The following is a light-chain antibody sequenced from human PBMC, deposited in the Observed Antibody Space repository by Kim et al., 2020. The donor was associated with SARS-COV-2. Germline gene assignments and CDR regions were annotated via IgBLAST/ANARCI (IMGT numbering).Light chain of an antibody. CDR2: GNN. Sequence: QSVLTQPPSVSGAPGQRVTISCTGSSSNIGAGYDVHWYQQLPGTAPILLIYGNNNRPSGVPDRFSGSKSGTSASLAITGLQAEDEADYYCQSYDSSLSGVLGRGTQLTVL. J-gene: IGLJ3*02. CDR3: QSYDSSLSGV. CDR1: SSNIGAGYD. V-gene: IGLV1-40*01.